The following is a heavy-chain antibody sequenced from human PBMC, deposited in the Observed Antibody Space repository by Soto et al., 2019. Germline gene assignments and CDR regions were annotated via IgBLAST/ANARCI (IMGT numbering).Heavy chain of an antibody. Sequence: QVQLVQSGAEVRKPGSSVKVSCKASGGTFSSYGINWVRQAPGQGLEWMGGIIPMFGTTNYAQKFQGRVTITADESTSTAYMELNSLRFEDTAVYYCAMIEYSSGSDYWGQGTLVTVFS. CDR2: IIPMFGTT. CDR1: GGTFSSYG. J-gene: IGHJ4*02. CDR3: AMIEYSSGSDY. D-gene: IGHD6-19*01. V-gene: IGHV1-69*01.